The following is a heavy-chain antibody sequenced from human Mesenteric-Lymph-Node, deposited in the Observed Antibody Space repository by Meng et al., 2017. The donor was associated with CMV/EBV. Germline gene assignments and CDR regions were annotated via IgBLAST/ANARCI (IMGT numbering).Heavy chain of an antibody. V-gene: IGHV3-7*01. Sequence: GGSLRLSCAASGFTFSSYWMSWVRQAPGKGLEWVANIKQDGSEKYYVDSVKGRFTISRDNAKNSLYLQMNSLRAEDTAVYYCARGVFGFGDGQDCWGQGTLVTVSS. CDR2: IKQDGSEK. D-gene: IGHD3-10*01. CDR3: ARGVFGFGDGQDC. J-gene: IGHJ4*02. CDR1: GFTFSSYW.